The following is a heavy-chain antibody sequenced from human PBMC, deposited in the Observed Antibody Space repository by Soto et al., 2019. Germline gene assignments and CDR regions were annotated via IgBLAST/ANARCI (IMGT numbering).Heavy chain of an antibody. V-gene: IGHV3-15*07. Sequence: EVQLVESGGGLVKPGGSLRLSCAASGFTFSNAWMNWVRQAPGKGLEWVGRIKSKTDGGTTDYAAPVKGRFTISRDDSKNTLCLQMNSLKTEDTAVYYCTTKADGSGSYVYYYGMDVWGQGTTVTVSS. CDR3: TTKADGSGSYVYYYGMDV. J-gene: IGHJ6*02. CDR1: GFTFSNAW. D-gene: IGHD3-10*01. CDR2: IKSKTDGGTT.